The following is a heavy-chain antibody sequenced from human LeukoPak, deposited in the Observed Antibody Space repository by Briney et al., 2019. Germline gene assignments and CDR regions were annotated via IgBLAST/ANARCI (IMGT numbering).Heavy chain of an antibody. J-gene: IGHJ3*02. CDR1: GFTFRNYG. CDR2: ISYDGTNK. D-gene: IGHD2-8*02. CDR3: AKGGDHTGSLDAFDM. Sequence: GGSLRLSCAASGFTFRNYGMHWVRQAPGKGLEWVALISYDGTNKHYGNSVKGRFTISRDTPKNTVFLQMSSLRPEDTAVYYCAKGGDHTGSLDAFDMWGQGTKVTVSS. V-gene: IGHV3-30*18.